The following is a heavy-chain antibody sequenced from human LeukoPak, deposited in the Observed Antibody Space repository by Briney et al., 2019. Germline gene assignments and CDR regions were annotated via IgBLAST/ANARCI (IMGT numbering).Heavy chain of an antibody. V-gene: IGHV3-23*01. CDR3: AKEGVVVVPAAIPVGRYFQH. Sequence: GRSLRLSCAASGFTFSSYGMHWVRQAPGKGLEWVSAISGSGGSTYYADSVKGRFTISRDNSKNTLYLQMNSLRAEDTAVYYCAKEGVVVVPAAIPVGRYFQHWGQGTLVTVSS. CDR1: GFTFSSYG. CDR2: ISGSGGST. J-gene: IGHJ1*01. D-gene: IGHD2-2*02.